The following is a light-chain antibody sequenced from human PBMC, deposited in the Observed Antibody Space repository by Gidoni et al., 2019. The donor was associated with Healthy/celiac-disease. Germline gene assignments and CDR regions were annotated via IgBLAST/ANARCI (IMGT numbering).Light chain of an antibody. CDR2: GAS. J-gene: IGKJ5*01. CDR3: QQYNNWPRVT. CDR1: QSVSSN. Sequence: EIAMTQSPATLSVSPGERATLSCRASQSVSSNLAWYQQKPGQAPRLLIYGASTRATAIPARFSGSGSGTEFTLTISSLQSEDFALYYCQQYNNWPRVTFXQXTRLEIK. V-gene: IGKV3-15*01.